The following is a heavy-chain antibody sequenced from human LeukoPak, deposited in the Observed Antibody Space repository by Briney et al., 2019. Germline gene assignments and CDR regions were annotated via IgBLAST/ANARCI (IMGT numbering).Heavy chain of an antibody. CDR2: MNPNRGNT. J-gene: IGHJ4*02. V-gene: IGHV1-8*01. Sequence: ASVKVSCKASGYTFTSYDINWVRQATGQGLEWMGWMNPNRGNTGYAQKFQGRVTMTRNTSISTAYMELSSLRSEDTAVYYCARQSETYYYDSSGYDYWGQGTLVTVSS. CDR1: GYTFTSYD. CDR3: ARQSETYYYDSSGYDY. D-gene: IGHD3-22*01.